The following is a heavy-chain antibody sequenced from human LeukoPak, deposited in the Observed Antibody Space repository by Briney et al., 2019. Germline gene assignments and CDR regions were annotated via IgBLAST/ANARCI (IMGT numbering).Heavy chain of an antibody. CDR1: GFTFSSYA. CDR2: IKEDGSET. J-gene: IGHJ6*02. Sequence: GGSLRLSCAASGFTFSSYAMTWVRQAPGKGLEWVANIKEDGSETYYADSVKGRFTISRDYAKNSGYLQINSLRAEDTAVYYCARGHYGMDVWGQGTTVTVSS. V-gene: IGHV3-7*01. CDR3: ARGHYGMDV.